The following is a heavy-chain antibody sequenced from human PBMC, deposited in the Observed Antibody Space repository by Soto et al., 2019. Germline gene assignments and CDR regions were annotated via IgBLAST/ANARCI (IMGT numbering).Heavy chain of an antibody. CDR1: GGSISSSSYY. J-gene: IGHJ3*02. Sequence: SETLSLTCTVSGGSISSSSYYWGWIRQPPGKGLEWIGSIYYSGSTYYNPSLKSRVTISVDTSKNQFSLKLSSVTAADTAVYYCAIPVGATTESAFDIWGQGTMVTVSS. CDR3: AIPVGATTESAFDI. D-gene: IGHD1-26*01. CDR2: IYYSGST. V-gene: IGHV4-39*01.